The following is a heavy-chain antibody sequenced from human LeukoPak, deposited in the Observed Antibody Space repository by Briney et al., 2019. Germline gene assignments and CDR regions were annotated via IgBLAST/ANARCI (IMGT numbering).Heavy chain of an antibody. CDR3: ARATKRQLLGAFDI. J-gene: IGHJ3*02. CDR2: IYYSGSA. D-gene: IGHD1-1*01. Sequence: SETLSLTCTVSGGSITSYYWSWIRQPPGKGLEWIGYIYYSGSANYNPSLKSRVTISVDTSKNQFSLKLSSVTAADTAVYYCARATKRQLLGAFDIWGQGTMVTVSS. CDR1: GGSITSYY. V-gene: IGHV4-59*01.